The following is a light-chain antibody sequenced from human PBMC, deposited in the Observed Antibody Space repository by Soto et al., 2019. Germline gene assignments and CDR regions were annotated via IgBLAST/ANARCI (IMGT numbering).Light chain of an antibody. CDR2: XXX. V-gene: IGLV2-11*01. Sequence: QSALTQPRSVSGSPGQSVTISCTGTSSDVGGYNYVSWYQQHPGKAPKLMIXXXXXXXXXXXXXXSGSKSGNTASLTISGXXXXXXXXXYCCSYAGSYTWVFGGGTKLTVL. CDR3: CSYAGSYTWV. J-gene: IGLJ3*02. CDR1: SSDVGGYNY.